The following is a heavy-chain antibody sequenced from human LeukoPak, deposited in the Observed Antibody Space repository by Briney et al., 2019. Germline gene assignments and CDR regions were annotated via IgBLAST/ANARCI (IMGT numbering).Heavy chain of an antibody. Sequence: GGSLRLSCSASGFTFSSYAMHWVRQAPGKGLEYVSVISSNGGSTYYADSVKGRFTISRDNSKNTLYLQMSSLRVEDTAMYYCVKGVVVVTARAFDYWGQGTLVTVSS. V-gene: IGHV3-64D*06. CDR3: VKGVVVVTARAFDY. D-gene: IGHD2-21*02. J-gene: IGHJ4*02. CDR2: ISSNGGST. CDR1: GFTFSSYA.